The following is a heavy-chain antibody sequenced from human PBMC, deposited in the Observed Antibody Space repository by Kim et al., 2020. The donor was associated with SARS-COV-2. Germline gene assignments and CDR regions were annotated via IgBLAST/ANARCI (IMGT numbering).Heavy chain of an antibody. D-gene: IGHD1-26*01. CDR3: AKDIFSVGATDYCDY. V-gene: IGHV3-43*02. CDR1: GFTFDDYA. J-gene: IGHJ4*02. Sequence: GGSLRLSCAASGFTFDDYAMHWVRQAPGKGLEWVSLISGDGGSTYYADSVKGRFTISRDNSKNSLYLQMNSLRTEDTALYYCAKDIFSVGATDYCDYWGQGTLVTVSS. CDR2: ISGDGGST.